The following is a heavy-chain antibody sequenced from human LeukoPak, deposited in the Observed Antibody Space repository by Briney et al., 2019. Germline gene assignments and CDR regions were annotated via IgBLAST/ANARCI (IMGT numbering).Heavy chain of an antibody. V-gene: IGHV4-34*01. J-gene: IGHJ4*02. CDR1: GGPITGHY. Sequence: SETLSLPCTVYGGPITGHYWSWIRQTPGRGLEGVGEIHYTGDTSYNPSLKSRAPISTDTSKNQFSLRLSSVTAADTAVYCCARGNILTGYCFDFWGQGALVTVSS. CDR2: IHYTGDT. CDR3: ARGNILTGYCFDF. D-gene: IGHD3-9*01.